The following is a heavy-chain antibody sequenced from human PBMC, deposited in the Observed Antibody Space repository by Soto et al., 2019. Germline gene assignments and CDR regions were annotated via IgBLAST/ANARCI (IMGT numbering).Heavy chain of an antibody. D-gene: IGHD1-26*01. Sequence: GGSLRLSCAASGFTFSSYGMHWVCQAPGKGLEWVAVISYDGSNKYYADSVKGRFTISRDNSKNTLYLQMNSLRAEDTAVYYCARVSGSYRYYGMEVWGQGTTVTV. CDR1: GFTFSSYG. CDR2: ISYDGSNK. V-gene: IGHV3-30*03. CDR3: ARVSGSYRYYGMEV. J-gene: IGHJ6*02.